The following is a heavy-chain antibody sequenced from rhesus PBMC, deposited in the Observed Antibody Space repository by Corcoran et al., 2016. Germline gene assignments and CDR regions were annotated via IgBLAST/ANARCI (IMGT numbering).Heavy chain of an antibody. J-gene: IGHJ5-1*01. Sequence: QLQLQESGPGLVKPSETLSVTCAVSGGSLSRSYWRWLRQAPGKGLEWIGYIYGSGSSTNYNPSLKSRVTLSVDTSKNQLSLKLSSVTAADTAVYYCASPSGFDVWGPGVLVTVSS. CDR2: IYGSGSST. V-gene: IGHV4-169*02. CDR3: ASPSGFDV. CDR1: GGSLSRSY.